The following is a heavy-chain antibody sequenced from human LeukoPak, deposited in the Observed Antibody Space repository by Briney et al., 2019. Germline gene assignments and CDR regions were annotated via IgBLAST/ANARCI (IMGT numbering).Heavy chain of an antibody. CDR3: ARHQGPRDGYNYGRAFDI. Sequence: PSETLSLTCTVSGGSISTYYWSWIRQPPGKGLKWIGYIYYSGNTNYNPSLKSRITISVDTSKNQFSLKLSSVTASDTAVYYCARHQGPRDGYNYGRAFDIWGQGTMVTVSS. J-gene: IGHJ3*02. V-gene: IGHV4-59*08. CDR2: IYYSGNT. D-gene: IGHD5-24*01. CDR1: GGSISTYY.